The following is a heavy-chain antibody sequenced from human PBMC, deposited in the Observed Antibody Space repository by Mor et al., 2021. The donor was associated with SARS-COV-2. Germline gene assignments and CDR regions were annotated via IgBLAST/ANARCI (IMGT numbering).Heavy chain of an antibody. Sequence: GSTNYNPSLKSRVTISVDTSKNQFSLKLSSVTAADTAVYYCARGPLLDYWGQGTLVTVSS. CDR3: ARGPLLDY. CDR2: GST. J-gene: IGHJ4*02. D-gene: IGHD1-26*01. V-gene: IGHV4-34*01.